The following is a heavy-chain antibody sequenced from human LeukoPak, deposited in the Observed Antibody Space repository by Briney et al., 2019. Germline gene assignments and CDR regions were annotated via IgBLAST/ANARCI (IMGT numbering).Heavy chain of an antibody. Sequence: GGCLRLSCAASGVTFSSYGMHWVREAPGKGVEWVAFIRYDGSNKYYADSVKGLFTISRDNSKNTLYLQMNSLRAEDTAVYHCATLRYYDFWSGYSEASDYWGQGTLVTVSS. J-gene: IGHJ4*02. CDR1: GVTFSSYG. V-gene: IGHV3-30*02. D-gene: IGHD3-3*01. CDR3: ATLRYYDFWSGYSEASDY. CDR2: IRYDGSNK.